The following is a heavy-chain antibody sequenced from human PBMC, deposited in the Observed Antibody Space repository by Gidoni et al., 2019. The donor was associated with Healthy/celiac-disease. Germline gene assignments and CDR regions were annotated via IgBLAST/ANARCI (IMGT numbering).Heavy chain of an antibody. D-gene: IGHD6-6*01. J-gene: IGHJ4*02. CDR2: ISYDGSNK. V-gene: IGHV3-30-3*01. CDR3: ARERDLGYSSPSFDY. Sequence: QVQLVESGGGVVQPGRSLRLSCAASGFTFSSYAMHWVRQAPGKGLEWVAVISYDGSNKYYADSVKGRFTISRDNSKNTLYLQMNSLRAEDTAVYYCARERDLGYSSPSFDYWGQGTLVTVSS. CDR1: GFTFSSYA.